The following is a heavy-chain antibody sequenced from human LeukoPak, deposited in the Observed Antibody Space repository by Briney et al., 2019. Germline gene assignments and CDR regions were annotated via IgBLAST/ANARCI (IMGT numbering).Heavy chain of an antibody. CDR1: GFTFSSYW. Sequence: PGGSLRLSCAASGFTFSSYWMHWVRQAPGKGLVWVSRINIDGSNTNYADSVKGRFTISRDNTKNTVYLQMNSLRAEDTAVYYCASVEPDYWGQGTLVTVSA. D-gene: IGHD1-14*01. CDR3: ASVEPDY. V-gene: IGHV3-74*01. CDR2: INIDGSNT. J-gene: IGHJ4*02.